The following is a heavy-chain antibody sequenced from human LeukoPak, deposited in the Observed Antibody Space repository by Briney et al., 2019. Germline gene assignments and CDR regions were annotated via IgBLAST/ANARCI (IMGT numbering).Heavy chain of an antibody. CDR1: GFTFSSYA. J-gene: IGHJ4*02. Sequence: PGGSLRLSCAASGFTFSSYAMHWVRQAPGRGLEWVSSIITVSTTYFQYADSVKGRFTISRDNAKNSLYLQTDSLRAEDTAVYYCARDFDRAGDYHHFDFWGQGTLVTVSS. CDR3: ARDFDRAGDYHHFDF. CDR2: IITVSTTYF. D-gene: IGHD3-9*01. V-gene: IGHV3-21*01.